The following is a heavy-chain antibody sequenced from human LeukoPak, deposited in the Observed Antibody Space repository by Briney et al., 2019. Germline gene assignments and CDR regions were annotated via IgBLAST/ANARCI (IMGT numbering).Heavy chain of an antibody. D-gene: IGHD1-26*01. V-gene: IGHV3-23*01. CDR2: ISGSGGST. Sequence: GGSLRLSCAGSGFTFGDYALSWVRQAPGKGLEWVSAISGSGGSTYYADSVKGRFTISRDNSKNTLYLQMNSLRAEDTAVYYCARGSGSRNYYYYYMDVWGKGTTVTVSS. J-gene: IGHJ6*03. CDR3: ARGSGSRNYYYYYMDV. CDR1: GFTFGDYA.